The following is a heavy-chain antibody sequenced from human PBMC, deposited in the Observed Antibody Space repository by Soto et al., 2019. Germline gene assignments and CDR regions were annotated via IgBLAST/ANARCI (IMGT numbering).Heavy chain of an antibody. CDR2: IDPKSGGT. J-gene: IGHJ4*02. Sequence: ASVKVSCKASGYSFTGYYMHWVRQAPGQGLEWMGWIDPKSGGTNYAQKFQGRVTLTRDTSISTVYLEMSSLASDDTAIFYSARELSPLSRFASPGHGGQGTLVTVSS. CDR1: GYSFTGYY. D-gene: IGHD3-10*01. V-gene: IGHV1-2*02. CDR3: ARELSPLSRFASPGH.